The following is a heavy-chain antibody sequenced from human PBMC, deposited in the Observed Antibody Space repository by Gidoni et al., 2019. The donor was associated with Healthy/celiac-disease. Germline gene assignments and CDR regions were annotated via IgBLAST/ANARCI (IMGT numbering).Heavy chain of an antibody. J-gene: IGHJ4*02. CDR3: AKGDYGGNFDY. Sequence: EVQLVESGGGLVQPGRSLRLSCAASGFTFDDYAMHWVRQAPGKGLEWVSGISWNSGSIGYADSVKGRFIISRDNAKNSLYLQMNSLRAEDTALYYCAKGDYGGNFDYWGQGTLVTVSS. V-gene: IGHV3-9*01. CDR1: GFTFDDYA. D-gene: IGHD4-17*01. CDR2: ISWNSGSI.